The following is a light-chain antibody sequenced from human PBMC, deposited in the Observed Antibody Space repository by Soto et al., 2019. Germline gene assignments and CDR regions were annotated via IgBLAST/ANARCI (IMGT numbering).Light chain of an antibody. CDR1: QSVSSY. Sequence: EIVLTQSPATLSLSPGERATLSCRASQSVSSYLAWYQQKPGQAPRLLIYGASNRATGIPARFSGSGSGTDFTLTISSLEPEDFAVYYCQQRSNWPPWTFGQGTKVDIK. V-gene: IGKV3-11*01. CDR3: QQRSNWPPWT. CDR2: GAS. J-gene: IGKJ1*01.